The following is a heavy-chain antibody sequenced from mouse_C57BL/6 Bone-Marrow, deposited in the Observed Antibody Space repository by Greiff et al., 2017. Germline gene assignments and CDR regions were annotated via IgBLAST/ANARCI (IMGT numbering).Heavy chain of an antibody. V-gene: IGHV14-1*01. CDR1: GFNIKDYY. CDR2: IDPEDGDT. Sequence: EVKLVESGAELVRPGASVKLSCTASGFNIKDYYMHWVKQRPEQGLEWIGRIDPEDGDTEYAPKFQGKATMTADTSSNTAYLQLSSLTSEDTAVYYCTTSTITTVVATRAMDYWGQGTSVTVSS. CDR3: TTSTITTVVATRAMDY. J-gene: IGHJ4*01. D-gene: IGHD1-1*01.